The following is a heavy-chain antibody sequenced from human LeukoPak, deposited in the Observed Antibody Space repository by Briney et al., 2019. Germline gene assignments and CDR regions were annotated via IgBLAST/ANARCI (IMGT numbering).Heavy chain of an antibody. CDR3: ARVLTGGWTPNDAFDI. Sequence: PGRSLRLSCAASGFTFSSYSMNWVRQAPGKGLEWVSYISSSSSTIYYADSVKGRFTISRDNAKNSLYLQMNSLRAEDTAVYYCARVLTGGWTPNDAFDIWGQGTMVTVSS. D-gene: IGHD6-19*01. J-gene: IGHJ3*02. CDR1: GFTFSSYS. V-gene: IGHV3-48*01. CDR2: ISSSSSTI.